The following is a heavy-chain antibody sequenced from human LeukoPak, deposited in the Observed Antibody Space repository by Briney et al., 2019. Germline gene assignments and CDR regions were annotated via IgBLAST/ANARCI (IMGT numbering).Heavy chain of an antibody. CDR2: IYHSGST. V-gene: IGHV4-38-2*02. Sequence: SETLSLTCTVSGYSISTGYTWGWIRQPPGKGLEWIGTIYHSGSTYYNPSLKSRVTISVDTSKNQFSLKLSSVTAADTAVYYCAKIPQVATYTVPNFDFWGQGTLVTVSS. CDR1: GYSISTGYT. D-gene: IGHD3-16*01. J-gene: IGHJ4*02. CDR3: AKIPQVATYTVPNFDF.